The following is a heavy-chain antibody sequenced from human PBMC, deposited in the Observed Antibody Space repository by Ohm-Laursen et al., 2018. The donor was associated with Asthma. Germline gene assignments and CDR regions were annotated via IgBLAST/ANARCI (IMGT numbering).Heavy chain of an antibody. Sequence: SDTLSLTCAISGGSVDKNSWWNWVRQAPGKGLEWLGEISDSGRANYRPSLKSRVIISVDRSKNQFSLKLSSVTAADTAVYYCARNRAFDIWGQGTMVTVSS. D-gene: IGHD1-14*01. J-gene: IGHJ3*02. CDR1: GGSVDKNSW. CDR3: ARNRAFDI. CDR2: ISDSGRA. V-gene: IGHV4-4*02.